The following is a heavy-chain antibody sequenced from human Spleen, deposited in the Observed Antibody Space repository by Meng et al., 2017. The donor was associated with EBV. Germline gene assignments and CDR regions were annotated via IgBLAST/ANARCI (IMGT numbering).Heavy chain of an antibody. CDR1: GYSFTNYA. J-gene: IGHJ4*02. D-gene: IGHD5-12*01. CDR3: AKSGGGYSGYYYFDY. CDR2: INTNTGNP. V-gene: IGHV7-4-1*02. Sequence: QVELVQSGVEVAVPGASVRVSCKTSGYSFTNYAMSWLRQAPGQGLEWMGWINTNTGNPTYVQGFTGRFVFSLDTSVSTAYLRITSLKAEDTAVYYCAKSGGGYSGYYYFDYWGQGTLVTVSS.